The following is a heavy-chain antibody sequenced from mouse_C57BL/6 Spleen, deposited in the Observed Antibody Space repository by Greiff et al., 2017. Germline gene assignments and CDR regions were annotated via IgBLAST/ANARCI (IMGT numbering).Heavy chain of an antibody. CDR3: AREGCNAMDY. CDR1: GYAFSSSW. J-gene: IGHJ4*01. CDR2: IYPGDGDT. Sequence: QVQLKESGPELVKPGASVKISCTASGYAFSSSWMNWVKQRPGKGLEWIGRIYPGDGDTNYNGKFKGKATLTADKSPSTVYMQLSSLTSEDSAVYFCAREGCNAMDYWGQGTSVTGSS. V-gene: IGHV1-82*01.